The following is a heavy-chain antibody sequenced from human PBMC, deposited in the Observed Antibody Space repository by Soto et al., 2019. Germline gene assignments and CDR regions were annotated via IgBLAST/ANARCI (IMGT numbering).Heavy chain of an antibody. Sequence: PSETLXLTCTVPDGSISSSNWWSWVRQPPGKGLEWIGEIYHSGSTNYNPSLKSRVTISVDKSKNQFSLKLSSVTAADTAVYYCARGYCSSTSCYARNFDYWGQGTLVTVSS. CDR1: DGSISSSNW. J-gene: IGHJ4*02. CDR2: IYHSGST. V-gene: IGHV4-4*02. D-gene: IGHD2-2*01. CDR3: ARGYCSSTSCYARNFDY.